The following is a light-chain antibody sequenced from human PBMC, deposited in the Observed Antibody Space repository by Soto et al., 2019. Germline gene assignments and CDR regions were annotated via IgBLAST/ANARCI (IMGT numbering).Light chain of an antibody. CDR2: DNN. Sequence: QSVLTQPPSVSAAPGQKVTISCSGSSSNIGNNYVSWYQQFPGTAPKLLIYDNNKRPSGIPDRFSGSKSGTSATLGITGLQTGDEADYYCGTWDSSLSAVVLGGGTKLTFL. CDR3: GTWDSSLSAVV. V-gene: IGLV1-51*01. CDR1: SSNIGNNY. J-gene: IGLJ2*01.